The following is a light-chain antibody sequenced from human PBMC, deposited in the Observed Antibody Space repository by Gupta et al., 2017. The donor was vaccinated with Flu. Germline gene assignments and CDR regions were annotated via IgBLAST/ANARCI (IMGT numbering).Light chain of an antibody. CDR2: DKN. Sequence: QSVLTQPPSVSAAPGQKVTISCSGSISTIGNNYVSWYQQVPGEAPKLLIYDKNKRPSGIPDRFSGSKSGTSATLGITGLQTGDEADYYCGTWTSGLSAREVFGTGTKVTVL. V-gene: IGLV1-51*01. J-gene: IGLJ1*01. CDR1: ISTIGNNY. CDR3: GTWTSGLSAREV.